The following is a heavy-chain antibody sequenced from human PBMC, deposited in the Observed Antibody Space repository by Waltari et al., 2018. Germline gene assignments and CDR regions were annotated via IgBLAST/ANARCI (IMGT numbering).Heavy chain of an antibody. Sequence: VQLQESGPGLVKPSETPSLTCGVSGSSIRRGYVWGCIRQPPEKGLGWIGSISHSGWVYYNPSLKSRVTMSVDTSKNEFSVRLTSVTAADTAVYYCVRDLGGSGNSWFDAWGQGALVSVSS. D-gene: IGHD3-10*01. J-gene: IGHJ5*02. CDR3: VRDLGGSGNSWFDA. V-gene: IGHV4-38-2*01. CDR2: ISHSGWV. CDR1: GSSIRRGYV.